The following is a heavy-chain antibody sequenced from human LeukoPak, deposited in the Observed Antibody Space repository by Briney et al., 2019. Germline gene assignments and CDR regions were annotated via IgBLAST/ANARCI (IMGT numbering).Heavy chain of an antibody. CDR2: IYYSGST. D-gene: IGHD5-24*01. J-gene: IGHJ3*02. V-gene: IGHV4-59*01. CDR1: GGSISSYY. CDR3: ARDLDATYAFDI. Sequence: SETLSLTCTVSGGSISSYYWSWIRQPPGKGLEWIGYIYYSGSTNYNPSLKSRVTISVDTSKNQFSLKLSSVTAADTAVYYCARDLDATYAFDIWGQGTMATVSS.